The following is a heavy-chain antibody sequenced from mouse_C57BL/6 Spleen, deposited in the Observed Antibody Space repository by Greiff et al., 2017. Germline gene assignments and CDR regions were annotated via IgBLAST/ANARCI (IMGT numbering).Heavy chain of an antibody. D-gene: IGHD1-1*01. CDR1: GFTFNTYA. Sequence: EVQRVESGGGLVQPKGSLKLSCAASGFTFNTYAMHWVRQAPGKGLEWVARIRSKSSNYATYYADSVKDRFTISRDDSQSMLYLQMNNLKTEDTAIYYCVRGCTTVVPYYAMDYWGQGTSVTVSS. V-gene: IGHV10-3*01. J-gene: IGHJ4*01. CDR3: VRGCTTVVPYYAMDY. CDR2: IRSKSSNYAT.